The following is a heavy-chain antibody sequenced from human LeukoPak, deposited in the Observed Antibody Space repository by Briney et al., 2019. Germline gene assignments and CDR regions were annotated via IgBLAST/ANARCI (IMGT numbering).Heavy chain of an antibody. CDR3: ARFTRRYSGDY. CDR2: IKDNGSEE. CDR1: GFNFNNYW. J-gene: IGHJ4*02. Sequence: GGSLRLSCAASGFNFNNYWMSWLRQAPGKGLERVANIKDNGSEEYYVDSVKGRFTIVRDNAYNSLYLQMNRLRVEDTAIYFCARFTRRYSGDYWGQGTLVSVSS. D-gene: IGHD1-26*01. V-gene: IGHV3-7*03.